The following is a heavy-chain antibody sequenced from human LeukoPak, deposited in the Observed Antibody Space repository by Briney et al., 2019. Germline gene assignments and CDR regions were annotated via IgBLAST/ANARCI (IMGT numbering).Heavy chain of an antibody. CDR2: ISYGGSNK. V-gene: IGHV3-30-3*01. CDR3: ARDQGPLYYDSSGYYLSAFDY. Sequence: GRSLRLSCAASRFTFSSYGMHWVRQAPGKGLEWVALISYGGSNKDYADSVKGRFTISRDNSKNTLYLQMNSLRAEDTAVYYCARDQGPLYYDSSGYYLSAFDYWGQGTLVTVSS. J-gene: IGHJ4*02. D-gene: IGHD3-22*01. CDR1: RFTFSSYG.